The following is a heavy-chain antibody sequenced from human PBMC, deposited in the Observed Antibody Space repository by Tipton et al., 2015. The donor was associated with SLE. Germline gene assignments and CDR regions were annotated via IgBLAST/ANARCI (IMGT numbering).Heavy chain of an antibody. CDR2: VCGSGST. D-gene: IGHD7-27*01. CDR3: ARGQMGDYWGQGSLVTVSSGMDV. Sequence: TLSLTCTVSGGSISGYYCTWIRQPPGKGLEWIGYVCGSGSTKYNPSLKSRVTISGDTYKNKFPLTLSSVTAADTAVYYCARGQMGDYWGQGSLVTVSSGMDVWGQGTTVTVSS. V-gene: IGHV4-59*12. J-gene: IGHJ6*02. CDR1: GGSISGYY.